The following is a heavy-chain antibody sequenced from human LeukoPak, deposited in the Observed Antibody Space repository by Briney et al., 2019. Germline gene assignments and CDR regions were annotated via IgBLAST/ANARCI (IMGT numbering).Heavy chain of an antibody. V-gene: IGHV1-2*02. CDR1: GYSFNDKY. Sequence: GASVKVSCKASGYSFNDKYLHWVRQAPGQGLEWMGWINPNSGGTNYAQKFQGRVTMTRDTSISTAYMELSRLRSDDTAVYYCARDSSEYSSSTDWGQGTLVTVSS. CDR2: INPNSGGT. D-gene: IGHD6-6*01. J-gene: IGHJ4*02. CDR3: ARDSSEYSSSTD.